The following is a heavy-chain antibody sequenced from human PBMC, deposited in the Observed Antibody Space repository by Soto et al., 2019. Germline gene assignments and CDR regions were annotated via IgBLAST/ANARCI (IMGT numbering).Heavy chain of an antibody. CDR1: GFTVSSNY. Sequence: VQLVESGGVLVQPGGSLRLSCAASGFTVSSNYMSWVRQAPGKWLEWVSVIYSGGSTYYADSVKGRFTISRDNSKNTLYLQMTSLRAEDTAVYYCAMHRITMTTVTAGPYYFDYWGQGTLVTVSS. J-gene: IGHJ4*02. CDR3: AMHRITMTTVTAGPYYFDY. V-gene: IGHV3-66*01. D-gene: IGHD4-17*01. CDR2: IYSGGST.